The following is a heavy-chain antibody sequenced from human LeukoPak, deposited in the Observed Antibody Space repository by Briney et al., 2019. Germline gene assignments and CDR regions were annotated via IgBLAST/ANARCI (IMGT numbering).Heavy chain of an antibody. D-gene: IGHD1-26*01. CDR3: ARDRVEGANDY. CDR1: GFTFTNYW. CDR2: IQQRGSEK. V-gene: IGHV3-7*01. J-gene: IGHJ4*02. Sequence: GGSLRLSCEVSGFTFTNYWRRWVRQAPGKGLEWVANIQQRGSEKKYVDSVKGRLTISRDNAKNSLFLQMNSLRAEDTAVYYCARDRVEGANDYWGQRTLVTVSS.